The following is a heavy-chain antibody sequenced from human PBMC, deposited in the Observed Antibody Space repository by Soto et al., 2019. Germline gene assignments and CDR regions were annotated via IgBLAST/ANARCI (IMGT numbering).Heavy chain of an antibody. D-gene: IGHD6-13*01. CDR1: VFTFRSFT. J-gene: IGHJ5*02. Sequence: WGSLLVSCASSVFTFRSFTMNWVRQAPGKGLEWVSTISSNSAYIYYTDALRGRFTISRDNAKNSLHLQMNSLRAEDTAVYYCTRDASRDSSARGWFDPWGPGTMVTVSS. CDR3: TRDASRDSSARGWFDP. CDR2: ISSNSAYI. V-gene: IGHV3-21*01.